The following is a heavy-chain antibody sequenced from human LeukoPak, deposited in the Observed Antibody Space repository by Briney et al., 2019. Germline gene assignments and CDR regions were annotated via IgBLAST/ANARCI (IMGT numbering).Heavy chain of an antibody. V-gene: IGHV4-34*01. Sequence: PSETLSLTCAVYGGSFSGYYWSWIRQPPGKGLEWIGEINHSGSTNYNPSLKSRVTISVDTSKNQFSLKLSSVTAADTAVYYCARLRSYDILTGYYRGGYYYYYMDVWGKGTTVTISS. J-gene: IGHJ6*03. CDR1: GGSFSGYY. CDR2: INHSGST. D-gene: IGHD3-9*01. CDR3: ARLRSYDILTGYYRGGYYYYYMDV.